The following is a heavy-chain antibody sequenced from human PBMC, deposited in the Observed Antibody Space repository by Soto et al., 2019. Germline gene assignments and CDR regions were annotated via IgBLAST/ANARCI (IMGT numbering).Heavy chain of an antibody. CDR1: GGSVSSGSYY. Sequence: KSSETLSLTCTVSGGSVSSGSYYWSWIRQPPGKGLEWIGYIYYSGSTNYNPSLKSRVTISVDTSKNQFSLKLSSVTAADTAVYYCARMVGSGSSDYWGQGTLVTVSS. CDR2: IYYSGST. J-gene: IGHJ4*02. V-gene: IGHV4-61*01. CDR3: ARMVGSGSSDY. D-gene: IGHD3-10*01.